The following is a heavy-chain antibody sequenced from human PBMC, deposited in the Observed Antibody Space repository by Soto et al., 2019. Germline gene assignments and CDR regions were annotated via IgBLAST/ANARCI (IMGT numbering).Heavy chain of an antibody. J-gene: IGHJ4*02. CDR1: GGLFSSFA. CDR3: AWGGGPYVWFNEF. D-gene: IGHD3-16*01. Sequence: QEQLVQSGAEVKKPGSSVKVSCKDSGGLFSSFAISWVRQAPGQGLEWMGGIIPVFGTTNEAQKFQGRVTITADEPTNTAYWELRSLTCDDTGMYYCAWGGGPYVWFNEFWGQGTQVTVSS. CDR2: IIPVFGTT. V-gene: IGHV1-69*01.